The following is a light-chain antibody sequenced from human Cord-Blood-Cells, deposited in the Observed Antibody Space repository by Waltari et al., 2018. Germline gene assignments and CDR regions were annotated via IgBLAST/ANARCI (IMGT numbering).Light chain of an antibody. CDR3: CSYAGSSTFVV. V-gene: IGLV2-23*03. CDR1: SSDVGSYNL. CDR2: EGS. Sequence: QSALTQPASVSGSPGQSITISCTGTSSDVGSYNLVSWYQQHPGKAPKLMIYEGSKPPSGVSNRFSGSKSGSTASLTISGLQAEDEADYYCCSYAGSSTFVVFGGGTKLTVL. J-gene: IGLJ2*01.